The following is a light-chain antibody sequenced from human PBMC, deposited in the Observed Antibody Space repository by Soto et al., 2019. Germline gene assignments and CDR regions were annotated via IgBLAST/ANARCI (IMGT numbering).Light chain of an antibody. J-gene: IGKJ5*01. V-gene: IGKV3-20*01. CDR3: QQYGSSPG. CDR1: QSVSSNY. Sequence: EIVLTQSPGTLSLSPGERATLSCRASQSVSSNYLAWYQQTPGQTPRLLIYGASSRATGIPDSFSGSGSGTDFPLTISRLEPEDFAVYDCQQYGSSPGFGQGTRLDIK. CDR2: GAS.